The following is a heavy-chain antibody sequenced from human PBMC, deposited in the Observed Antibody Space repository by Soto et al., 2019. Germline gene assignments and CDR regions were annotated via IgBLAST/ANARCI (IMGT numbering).Heavy chain of an antibody. V-gene: IGHV1-18*01. Sequence: QVHLVQSGAEVKKPGASVKVSCKGSGYTFTSYGITWVRQAPGQGLEWLGWISARNGDTDYAQKLQGRVTVTRDTSTSTAYMELKSLRSDYTAVYYCARGRYGDYWGQGALVTVSS. CDR1: GYTFTSYG. D-gene: IGHD1-1*01. J-gene: IGHJ4*02. CDR3: ARGRYGDY. CDR2: ISARNGDT.